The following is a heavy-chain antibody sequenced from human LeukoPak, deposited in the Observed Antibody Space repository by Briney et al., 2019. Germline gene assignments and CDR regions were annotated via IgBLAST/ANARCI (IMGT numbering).Heavy chain of an antibody. CDR2: IYHSGST. V-gene: IGHV4-4*02. D-gene: IGHD4-17*01. CDR3: ARVTDGDYVTWYFDL. CDR1: GGSISSPNW. Sequence: SETLSLTCAVSGGSISSPNWWSWVRQPPGKGLEWIGEIYHSGSTNYNSSLKSRVTISVDKSKNQFSLKLSSVTAADTAVYYCARVTDGDYVTWYFDLWGRGTLVTVSS. J-gene: IGHJ2*01.